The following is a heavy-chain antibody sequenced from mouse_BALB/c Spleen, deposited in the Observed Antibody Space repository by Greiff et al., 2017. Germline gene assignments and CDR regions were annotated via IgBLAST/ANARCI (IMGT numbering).Heavy chain of an antibody. J-gene: IGHJ2*01. CDR1: GYSFTDYI. Sequence: EVQLQQTGPELVKPGASVKISCKASGYSFTDYIMLWVKQSHGKSLEWIGNINPYYGSTSYNLKFKGKATLTVDKSSSTAYMQLNSLTSEDSAVYYCARGGVTGYFDYWGQGTTLTVSS. CDR3: ARGGVTGYFDY. CDR2: INPYYGST. V-gene: IGHV1-39*01. D-gene: IGHD2-2*01.